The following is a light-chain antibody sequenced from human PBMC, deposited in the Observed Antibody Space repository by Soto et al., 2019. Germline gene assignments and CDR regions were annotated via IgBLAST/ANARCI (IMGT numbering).Light chain of an antibody. CDR3: CLYAGSSTVV. CDR2: EGS. J-gene: IGLJ2*01. Sequence: QAVVTQPASVSGSPGQSITISCTGTSSDVGSYNLVSWYQQHPGKAPKLMIYEGSKRPSGVSNRFSGSKSGNTASLTISGLQAEDEADYYCCLYAGSSTVVFGGGTKVTVL. V-gene: IGLV2-23*01. CDR1: SSDVGSYNL.